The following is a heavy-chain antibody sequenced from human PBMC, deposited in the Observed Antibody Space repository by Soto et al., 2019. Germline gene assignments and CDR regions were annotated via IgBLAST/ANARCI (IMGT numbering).Heavy chain of an antibody. CDR3: ASDRSAGDYFYYGRYV. CDR1: GMTFNRNG. Sequence: VGSLRLSCAASGMTFNRNGMHWVRQAPGKGLEWVAVIWYDGSKTAYSDSVKGRFTISRDNAKNTLYLQMNSVRDEDTAIYYCASDRSAGDYFYYGRYVWGQGTTVTVSS. CDR2: IWYDGSKT. J-gene: IGHJ6*02. V-gene: IGHV3-33*01. D-gene: IGHD1-1*01.